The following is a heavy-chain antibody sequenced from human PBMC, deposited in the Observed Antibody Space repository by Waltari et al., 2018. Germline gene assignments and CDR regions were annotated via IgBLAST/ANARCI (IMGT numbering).Heavy chain of an antibody. J-gene: IGHJ3*02. Sequence: QVQLQQWGAGLLKPSETLSLTCAVYGGSFSGYYWSWIRQPPGKGLEWIGEINHSGSTNYNPSLKSRVTRSVDTSKNQFSLKLSSVTAADTAVYYCARGSSSWYDSAFDIWGQGTMVTVSS. CDR2: INHSGST. V-gene: IGHV4-34*01. CDR1: GGSFSGYY. D-gene: IGHD6-13*01. CDR3: ARGSSSWYDSAFDI.